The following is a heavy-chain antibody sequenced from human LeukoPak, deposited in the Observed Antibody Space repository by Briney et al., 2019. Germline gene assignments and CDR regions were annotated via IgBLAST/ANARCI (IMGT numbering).Heavy chain of an antibody. J-gene: IGHJ4*02. CDR2: IRYDGSNK. Sequence: GGSLRLPCAASGFTFSSYGMHWVRQAPGKGLEWVAFIRYDGSNKYYADSVKGRFTISRDNAKNSLYLQMNSLRAEDTAVYYCASEHSGNYYRPFDYWGQGTLVTVSS. V-gene: IGHV3-30*02. CDR1: GFTFSSYG. CDR3: ASEHSGNYYRPFDY. D-gene: IGHD1-26*01.